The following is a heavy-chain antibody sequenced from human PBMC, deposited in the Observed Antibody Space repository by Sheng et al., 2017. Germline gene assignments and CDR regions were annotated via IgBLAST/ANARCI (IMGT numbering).Heavy chain of an antibody. CDR3: AREVGAVANWVDS. D-gene: IGHD1-26*01. V-gene: IGHV1-2*02. CDR1: GYTFTDYY. CDR2: INPNSVAT. J-gene: IGHJ5*01. Sequence: QVQLVQSGAEVKKPGASVRVSCKTSGYTFTDYYIHWVRQAPGQGLEWMGWINPNSVATTYAQKFQGRVTMTRDTSINTAYMELSSLTSDDTAVYYCAREVGAVANWVDSWGQGTLVTVS.